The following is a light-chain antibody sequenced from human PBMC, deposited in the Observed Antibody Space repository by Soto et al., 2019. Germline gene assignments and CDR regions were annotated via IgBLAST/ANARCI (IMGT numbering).Light chain of an antibody. CDR2: EVS. V-gene: IGLV2-14*01. Sequence: QSALTQPPSASGTPGQSVTIPCTGTSSDVGDYNYVSWYQQHPGKAPKLMIYEVSYRPSGVSDRFSGSRSGNTASLTISGLQAEDESDYYCSSYTSSTTWVFGGGTKLTVL. J-gene: IGLJ3*02. CDR3: SSYTSSTTWV. CDR1: SSDVGDYNY.